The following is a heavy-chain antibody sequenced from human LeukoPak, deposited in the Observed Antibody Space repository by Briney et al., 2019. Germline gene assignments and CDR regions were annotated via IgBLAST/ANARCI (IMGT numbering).Heavy chain of an antibody. CDR1: GFTFSRYA. J-gene: IGHJ5*02. V-gene: IGHV3-23*01. CDR2: ISDSGGNT. CDR3: AKRASRGKLSIWFDP. Sequence: GGSLRLSCAASGFTFSRYAMIWVRQAPGKGLEWVSFISDSGGNTYYSDSVKGRFTISRDNSKNTLYLQMNNLRAEDTAVYHCAKRASRGKLSIWFDPWGQGTLVTVSS. D-gene: IGHD3-10*01.